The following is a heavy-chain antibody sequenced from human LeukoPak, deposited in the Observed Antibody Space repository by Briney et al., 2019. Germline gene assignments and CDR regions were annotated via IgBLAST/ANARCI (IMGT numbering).Heavy chain of an antibody. V-gene: IGHV4-34*01. D-gene: IGHD1-26*01. CDR1: GGSFSGYY. CDR2: INHSGST. J-gene: IGHJ5*02. Sequence: PSETLSLTCADYGGSFSGYYWSWIRQPPGKGLEWIGEINHSGSTNYNPSLKSRVTISVDTSKNQFSLKLSSVTAADTAVYYCARADGIVGATVWFDPWGQGTLVTVSS. CDR3: ARADGIVGATVWFDP.